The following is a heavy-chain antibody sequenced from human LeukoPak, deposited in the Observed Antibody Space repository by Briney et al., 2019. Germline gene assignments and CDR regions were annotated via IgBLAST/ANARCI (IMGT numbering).Heavy chain of an antibody. CDR1: GYTFTVYY. CDR2: INPNSGDT. J-gene: IGHJ4*02. Sequence: GASVTVSCQASGYTFTVYYMHWVRQAPGQGLEWMGWINPNSGDTNYAQNFQGRVTMTRDTSISTAYMELSRLRSDDTAVYYCARVRSAAGTGYFDFWGQGTLVTVSS. V-gene: IGHV1-2*02. D-gene: IGHD6-13*01. CDR3: ARVRSAAGTGYFDF.